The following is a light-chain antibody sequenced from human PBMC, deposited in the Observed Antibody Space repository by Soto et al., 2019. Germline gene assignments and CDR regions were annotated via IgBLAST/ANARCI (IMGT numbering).Light chain of an antibody. V-gene: IGLV2-8*01. CDR2: EVS. CDR1: SSDVGAYNY. J-gene: IGLJ1*01. CDR3: SSYAGSNSYV. Sequence: QSVLTQPPSASGSPGQSVTISCTGTSSDVGAYNYVSWYQQHPGKAPKLMISEVSKRPSGVPDRFSGSKSGNTASLTVSGLQAEDEADYYCSSYAGSNSYVFGTGTKVTLL.